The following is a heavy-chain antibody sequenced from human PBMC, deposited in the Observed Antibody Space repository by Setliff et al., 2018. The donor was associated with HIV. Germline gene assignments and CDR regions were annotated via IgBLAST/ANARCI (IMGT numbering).Heavy chain of an antibody. J-gene: IGHJ5*02. D-gene: IGHD3-10*01. V-gene: IGHV3-74*01. Sequence: LRLSCAASGLTFSSSWMHWVRQPPGKGLVWVSRINGDGSSINYADSVKGRFTISRDNARNTLYLQMNSLRDEDTAVYYCAGAGTILSVDHWGQGALVTVSS. CDR2: INGDGSSI. CDR1: GLTFSSSW. CDR3: AGAGTILSVDH.